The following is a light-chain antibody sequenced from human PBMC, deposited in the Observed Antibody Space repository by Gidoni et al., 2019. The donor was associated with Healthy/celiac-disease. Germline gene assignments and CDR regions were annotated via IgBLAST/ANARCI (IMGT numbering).Light chain of an antibody. CDR2: DAS. V-gene: IGKV3-11*01. J-gene: IGKJ5*01. Sequence: IALTQCSATLSLSPGDRATISCRASQRVGSYLAWSQQKPGQAPRLLIYDASNRATGIPARFSDSGSGTDCTLTISSLEPDDFSVYYCQQRSDWPPITFGQXTRLEIK. CDR1: QRVGSY. CDR3: QQRSDWPPIT.